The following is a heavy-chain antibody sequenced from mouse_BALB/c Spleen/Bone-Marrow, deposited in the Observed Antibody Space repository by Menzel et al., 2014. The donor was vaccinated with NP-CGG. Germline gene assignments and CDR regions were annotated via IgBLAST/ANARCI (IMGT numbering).Heavy chain of an antibody. CDR3: ARRGDYYGAMDY. CDR1: GYIFTNYW. J-gene: IGHJ4*01. Sequence: QVQLQQSGAELVKPGASVKLSCKASGYIFTNYWMHWVKQRPGQGLSWIGEINPTNGRSNYNEKFKSKATLTVDKSSSTAYMQLSSLTSEDSAVYYCARRGDYYGAMDYWGQGTSVNVSS. D-gene: IGHD1-1*01. CDR2: INPTNGRS. V-gene: IGHV1S81*02.